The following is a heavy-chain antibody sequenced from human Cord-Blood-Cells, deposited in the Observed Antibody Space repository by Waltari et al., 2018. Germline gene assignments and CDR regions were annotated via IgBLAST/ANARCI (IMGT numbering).Heavy chain of an antibody. CDR3: ASTAPYYYDSSGYYYFDY. CDR2: IYYRGST. Sequence: QLQLQESGPGLVKPSETLSLTCTVSGGSISSSSYYWGWIRQPPGEGLEWIGSIYYRGSTYYNPSLKSRVTISVDTSKNQFSLKLSSVTAADTAVYYCASTAPYYYDSSGYYYFDYWGQGTLVTVSS. CDR1: GGSISSSSYY. D-gene: IGHD3-22*01. V-gene: IGHV4-39*01. J-gene: IGHJ4*02.